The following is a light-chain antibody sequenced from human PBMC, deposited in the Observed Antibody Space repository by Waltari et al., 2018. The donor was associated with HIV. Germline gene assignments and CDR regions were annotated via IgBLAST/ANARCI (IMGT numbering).Light chain of an antibody. J-gene: IGKJ3*01. Sequence: DIQMTQSPSSLSASVGDRVTITCRASQGIGKDLNWYQQKPGTAPKVLIFAASSLHSGVPSRFSGSGSGTDFTLTISSLQPEDFATYYCQQTYLTTFTFGPGTNVDFK. CDR2: AAS. V-gene: IGKV1-39*01. CDR1: QGIGKD. CDR3: QQTYLTTFT.